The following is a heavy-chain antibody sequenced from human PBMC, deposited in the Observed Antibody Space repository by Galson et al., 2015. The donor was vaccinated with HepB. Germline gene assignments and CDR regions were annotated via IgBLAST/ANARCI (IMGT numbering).Heavy chain of an antibody. J-gene: IGHJ6*02. CDR2: IWYDGSNK. CDR3: ARGGIAARYGMDV. Sequence: SLRLSCAASGFTFSSYGMHWVRQAPGEGLEWVAVIWYDGSNKYYADSVKGRFTISRDNSKNTLYLQMHSLRAEDTAVYYCARGGIAARYGMDVWGQGTTVTVSS. V-gene: IGHV3-33*01. CDR1: GFTFSSYG. D-gene: IGHD6-13*01.